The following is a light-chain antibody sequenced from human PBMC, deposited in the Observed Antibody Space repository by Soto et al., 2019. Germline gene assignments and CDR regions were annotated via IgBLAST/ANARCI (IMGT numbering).Light chain of an antibody. V-gene: IGKV3-15*01. J-gene: IGKJ1*01. CDR3: QQYHNWPA. CDR1: QSVFSS. Sequence: ETVMTQSPATLSVSPGERATLSCRASQSVFSSLAWYQHKPGQAPRLLIDGAATRATGIPARFSGSGSGTEFTLTISSLQSDYSAVYYCQQYHNWPAFGQGTKVEIK. CDR2: GAA.